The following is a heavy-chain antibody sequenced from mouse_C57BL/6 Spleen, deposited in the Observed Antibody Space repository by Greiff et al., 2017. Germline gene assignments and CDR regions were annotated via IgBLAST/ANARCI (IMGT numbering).Heavy chain of an antibody. CDR3: AREGYGNDVAY. V-gene: IGHV2-2*01. CDR1: GFSLTSYG. CDR2: IWCGGST. J-gene: IGHJ3*01. Sequence: VKLQESGPGLVQPSQSLSITCTVSGFSLTSYGVHWVRQSPGKGLEWLGVIWCGGSTDYNAAFISRLSISKDNSKSHVFFKMNSLQADDTAIYYCAREGYGNDVAYWGPGTLVTVSA. D-gene: IGHD2-2*01.